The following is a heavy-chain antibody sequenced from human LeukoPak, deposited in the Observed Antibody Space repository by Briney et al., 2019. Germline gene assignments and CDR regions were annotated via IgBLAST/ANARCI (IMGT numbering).Heavy chain of an antibody. CDR3: ARDPRGPTGYDSSGRDSFDL. CDR2: ILYDGTMQ. D-gene: IGHD3-22*01. CDR1: GFIFSNYA. Sequence: PGRSLRLSCAASGFIFSNYAMHWVRQAPGKGLEWVAVILYDGTMQYYADSAKGRFTISRDNSRNTLYLQMSSLRPEDTAFYYCARDPRGPTGYDSSGRDSFDLWGQGTLVTVSS. J-gene: IGHJ4*02. V-gene: IGHV3-30*04.